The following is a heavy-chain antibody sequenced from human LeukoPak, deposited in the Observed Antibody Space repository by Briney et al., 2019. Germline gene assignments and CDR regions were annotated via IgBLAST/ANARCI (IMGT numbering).Heavy chain of an antibody. CDR1: GYTFTSYY. J-gene: IGHJ5*02. CDR3: ARSWDSSTWKRNWFDP. D-gene: IGHD6-13*01. V-gene: IGHV1-46*01. CDR2: INPSGGST. Sequence: ASVKVSCKASGYTFTSYYMHWVRQAPGQGLEWMGIINPSGGSTSYAQKFQGRVTMTRDMSTSTAYMELSRLRSDDTAVYYCARSWDSSTWKRNWFDPWGQGPLSPSPQ.